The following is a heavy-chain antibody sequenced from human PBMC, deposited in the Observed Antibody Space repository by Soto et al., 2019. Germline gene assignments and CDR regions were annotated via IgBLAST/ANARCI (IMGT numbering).Heavy chain of an antibody. J-gene: IGHJ4*02. CDR3: ARDLQRQTTLTTGY. Sequence: QVQLVQSGAEVKKPGSSVKVSCKASGGTFSSYTISWVRQAPGQGLEWMGRIIPILGIANYAQKFQGRVTITADKSTSTAYMELSSLRSEDTAVYYCARDLQRQTTLTTGYWGQGTLVTVSS. CDR1: GGTFSSYT. V-gene: IGHV1-69*08. CDR2: IIPILGIA. D-gene: IGHD4-17*01.